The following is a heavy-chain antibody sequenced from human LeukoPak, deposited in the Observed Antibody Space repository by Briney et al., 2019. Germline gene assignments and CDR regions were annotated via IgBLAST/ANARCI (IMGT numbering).Heavy chain of an antibody. CDR3: ASAGYCSGGSCATPSYYYYYMDV. J-gene: IGHJ6*03. CDR2: IIPIFGTA. CDR1: GCTFTSYG. D-gene: IGHD2-15*01. Sequence: SVKVSCKASGCTFTSYGISWVRQAPGQGLEWMGGIIPIFGTANYAQKFQGRVTITADKSTSTAYMELSSLRSEDTAVYYCASAGYCSGGSCATPSYYYYYMDVWGKGTTVTVSS. V-gene: IGHV1-69*06.